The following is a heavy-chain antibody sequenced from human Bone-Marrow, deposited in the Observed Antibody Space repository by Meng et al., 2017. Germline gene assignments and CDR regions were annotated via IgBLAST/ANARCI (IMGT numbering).Heavy chain of an antibody. V-gene: IGHV6-1*01. CDR2: TYYKSRWYN. J-gene: IGHJ4*01. CDR3: AIDSHCSGSSCANYFDY. D-gene: IGHD2-2*01. Sequence: QVLLQQSGPGLVKPSQTLSLTCAISGDSVSSNSAAWNWIRRSPSRGLEWLGRTYYKSRWYNGYAASVKSRITINPDTSKNQFSLQLNSVTSEDTAVYYCAIDSHCSGSSCANYFDYWGHGALVTVSS. CDR1: GDSVSSNSAA.